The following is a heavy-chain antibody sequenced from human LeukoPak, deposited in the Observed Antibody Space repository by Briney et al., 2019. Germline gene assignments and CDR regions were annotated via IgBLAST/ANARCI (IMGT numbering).Heavy chain of an antibody. CDR3: ARSPPHYDYVWGSYRTQYYFDY. D-gene: IGHD3-16*02. V-gene: IGHV4-39*07. J-gene: IGHJ4*02. Sequence: SETLSLTCTVSGGSISSSSYYWGWIRQPPGKGLEWIGSIYYSGSTYYNPSLKSRVTISVDTSKNQFSLKLSSVTAADTAVYYCARSPPHYDYVWGSYRTQYYFDYWGQGTLVTVSS. CDR2: IYYSGST. CDR1: GGSISSSSYY.